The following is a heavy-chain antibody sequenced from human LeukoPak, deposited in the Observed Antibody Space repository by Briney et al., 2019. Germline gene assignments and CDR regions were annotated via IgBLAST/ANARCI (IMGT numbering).Heavy chain of an antibody. V-gene: IGHV1-2*02. CDR1: GYTFTGYY. J-gene: IGHJ4*02. CDR2: INPNSGGT. D-gene: IGHD2-15*01. CDR3: ARDTKKYCSGGSCYASY. Sequence: ASVKVSCKASGYTFTGYYMHWVRQAPGQGLEWMGWINPNSGGTNYAQKFQGRVTMTRDTSISTAYMELSRLSSDDTAVYYCARDTKKYCSGGSCYASYWGQGTLVTVSS.